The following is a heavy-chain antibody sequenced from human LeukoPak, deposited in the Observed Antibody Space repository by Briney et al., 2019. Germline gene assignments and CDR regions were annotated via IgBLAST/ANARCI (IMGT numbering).Heavy chain of an antibody. CDR1: GYIFTGYA. V-gene: IGHV1-3*01. Sequence: GASVKVSCKASGYIFTGYAIHWLRQAPGQRPEWMGWMNAGNGNTKYSQKFQGRITLIRDTSAATAYMELSSLRHDDLAVYYCARGRGTSGSNRDFYYYCYMDVWGKGTTVTVSS. J-gene: IGHJ6*03. CDR2: MNAGNGNT. D-gene: IGHD2-15*01. CDR3: ARGRGTSGSNRDFYYYCYMDV.